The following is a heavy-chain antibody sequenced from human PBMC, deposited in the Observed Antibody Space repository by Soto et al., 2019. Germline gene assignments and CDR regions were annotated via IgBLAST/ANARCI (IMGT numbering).Heavy chain of an antibody. V-gene: IGHV4-31*02. CDR1: GDSISITGYY. Sequence: SETPSLACTVSGDSISITGYYLSWIRQHPGKGLEWIGYIDYSGNTFYNPSLESRVAISVDTSEILFSLRLNSVTAADTAVYYCARTGSGWTTTFDLWGQGTLVTVSS. J-gene: IGHJ5*02. CDR2: IDYSGNT. CDR3: ARTGSGWTTTFDL. D-gene: IGHD6-19*01.